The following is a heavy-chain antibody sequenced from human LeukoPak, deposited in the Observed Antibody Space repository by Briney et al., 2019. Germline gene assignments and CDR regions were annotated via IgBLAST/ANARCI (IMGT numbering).Heavy chain of an antibody. J-gene: IGHJ4*02. CDR3: AKDLRPDGVDNFDH. CDR1: GFNFNSYT. Sequence: GGSLRLSSAASGFNFNSYTMNWVRQAPGKGLQWVANILASGSPTYCADSVKGRFIISRDNSKNTVYLQMNSLRVEDTAIYYCAKDLRPDGVDNFDHWGQGILVTVSS. CDR2: ILASGSPT. D-gene: IGHD2-8*01. V-gene: IGHV3-23*01.